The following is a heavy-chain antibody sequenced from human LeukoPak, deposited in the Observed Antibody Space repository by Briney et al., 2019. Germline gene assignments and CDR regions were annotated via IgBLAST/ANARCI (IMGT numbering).Heavy chain of an antibody. Sequence: GGSLRLSCAASGFSFSSYWMHWVRQAPGKGLEWVAFIRYDGSNKYYADSVKGRFTISRDDSKNTLYLQMNSLRAEDTAVYYCAKEVPIVVVPAAVPNWFDPWAREPWSPSPQ. V-gene: IGHV3-30*02. CDR1: GFSFSSYW. CDR3: AKEVPIVVVPAAVPNWFDP. CDR2: IRYDGSNK. J-gene: IGHJ5*02. D-gene: IGHD2-2*01.